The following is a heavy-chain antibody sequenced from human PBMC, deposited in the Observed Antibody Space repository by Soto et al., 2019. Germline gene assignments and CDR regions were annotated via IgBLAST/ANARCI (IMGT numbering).Heavy chain of an antibody. CDR1: GFTFSRYG. CDR2: IWFDGSSQ. J-gene: IGHJ6*03. CDR3: ARDRLQQLGPPYAYYYMDV. V-gene: IGHV3-33*01. Sequence: QVQLVESGGGVVQPGRSLRLSCASSGFTFSRYGMHWVRQAPGKGLEWVGVIWFDGSSQFYADSVKGRFTFSRDNSKNTLNLQMNSLRAEDTAVYYCARDRLQQLGPPYAYYYMDVWGKGTTVTVSS. D-gene: IGHD6-13*01.